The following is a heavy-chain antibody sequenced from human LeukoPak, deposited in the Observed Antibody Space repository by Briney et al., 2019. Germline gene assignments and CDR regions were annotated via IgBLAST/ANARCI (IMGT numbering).Heavy chain of an antibody. D-gene: IGHD5-12*01. J-gene: IGHJ4*02. CDR3: AKVFGSSGFGPYYFDY. CDR2: ISGSGGTT. V-gene: IGHV3-23*01. CDR1: EFIFSSYA. Sequence: GGSLRLSCAASEFIFSSYAMSWVRQVSGKGLEWVSLISGSGGTTYSVDSVKGRFIISRDNSKNTLYLQMNSLRAEDTAVYYCAKVFGSSGFGPYYFDYWGQGSLVTVSS.